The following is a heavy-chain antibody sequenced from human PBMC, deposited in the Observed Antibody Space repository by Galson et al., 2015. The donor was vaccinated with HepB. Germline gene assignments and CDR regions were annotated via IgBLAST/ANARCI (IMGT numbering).Heavy chain of an antibody. J-gene: IGHJ6*02. CDR3: AKDQGGSMVVARNYYYYGMAV. V-gene: IGHV3-23*01. CDR2: ISGSDDNT. Sequence: SLRLSCAASGFTFNIYAMSWVRQAPGKGLEWVSGISGSDDNTYYADSVKGRFTISRDISKNTLYLHMSSLRAEDTAVYYCAKDQGGSMVVARNYYYYGMAVWGQGTTVTVSS. D-gene: IGHD5-12*01. CDR1: GFTFNIYA.